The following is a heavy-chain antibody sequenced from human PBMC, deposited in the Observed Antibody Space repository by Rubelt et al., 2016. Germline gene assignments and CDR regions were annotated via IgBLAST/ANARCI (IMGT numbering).Heavy chain of an antibody. Sequence: SYGMHWVRQAPGKGLEWVAVIWYDGSNKYYADSVKGRFTISRDNSKNTLYLQMNSLRAEDTAVYYCAKREVASGSLYFDYWGQGTLVTVSS. V-gene: IGHV3-33*06. CDR2: IWYDGSNK. CDR3: AKREVASGSLYFDY. J-gene: IGHJ4*02. D-gene: IGHD3-10*01. CDR1: SYG.